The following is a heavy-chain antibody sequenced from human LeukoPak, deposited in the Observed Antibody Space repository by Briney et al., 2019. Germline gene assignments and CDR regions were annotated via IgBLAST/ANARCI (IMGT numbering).Heavy chain of an antibody. V-gene: IGHV1-18*01. CDR1: GYTFTSYG. CDR2: ISAYNGNT. J-gene: IGHJ5*02. CDR3: ARDKYYYDSSGYYSWFDP. D-gene: IGHD3-22*01. Sequence: GASVKVSCKAPGYTFTSYGISWVRQAPGQGLEWMGWISAYNGNTSYAQRLQGRVTMTTDTSTSTAYMELRSLRSGDTAVYYCARDKYYYDSSGYYSWFDPWGQGTLVTVSS.